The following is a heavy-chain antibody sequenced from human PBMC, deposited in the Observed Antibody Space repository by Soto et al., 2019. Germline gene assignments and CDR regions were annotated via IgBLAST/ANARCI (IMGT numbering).Heavy chain of an antibody. CDR3: ARVMSDCSGGSCCHSDEYFHH. J-gene: IGHJ1*01. V-gene: IGHV4-30-4*01. Sequence: SETLSLTCTVSGDSISSDDYYWSWIRQPPGKGLEWIGYIYYSGGTYYNPSLKSRVTISVDTSKNQFSLRLSSVTAADTAVYYCARVMSDCSGGSCCHSDEYFHHSVQGTLVTGS. CDR2: IYYSGGT. CDR1: GDSISSDDYY. D-gene: IGHD2-15*01.